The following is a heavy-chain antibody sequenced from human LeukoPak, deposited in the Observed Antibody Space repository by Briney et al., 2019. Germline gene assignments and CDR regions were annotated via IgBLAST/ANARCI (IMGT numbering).Heavy chain of an antibody. CDR1: GYSFTSYW. J-gene: IGHJ4*02. CDR2: IGPTGSDR. Sequence: GESLKISFTGSGYSFTSYWIGWVRQAPGKGLEWVASIGPTGSDRYHAGSIKGRFTISRDNANNFLYLQMNSLRAEDTAVYYCATETNGRHYDYWGQGTLLTVSS. V-gene: IGHV3-21*06. D-gene: IGHD1-14*01. CDR3: ATETNGRHYDY.